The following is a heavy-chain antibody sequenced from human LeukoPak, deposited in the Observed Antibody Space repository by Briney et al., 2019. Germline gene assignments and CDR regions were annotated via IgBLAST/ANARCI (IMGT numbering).Heavy chain of an antibody. CDR2: INADGSTT. CDR3: IVVVEPPDSDGFDV. Sequence: GGSLRFSCAASGFAFGNSWVHWVRQAPGKGLVWVSLINADGSTTSYADSVKGRFTISRDNARNTLSLEMNSLTIEDTAVYYCIVVVEPPDSDGFDVWGQGTMITVSS. D-gene: IGHD1-14*01. V-gene: IGHV3-74*01. J-gene: IGHJ3*01. CDR1: GFAFGNSW.